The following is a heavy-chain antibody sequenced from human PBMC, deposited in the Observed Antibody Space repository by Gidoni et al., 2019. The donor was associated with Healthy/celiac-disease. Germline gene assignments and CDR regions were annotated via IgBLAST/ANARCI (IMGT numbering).Heavy chain of an antibody. CDR2: INHSGSP. CDR3: ARGGRYSYGYPLDY. J-gene: IGHJ4*02. V-gene: IGHV4-34*01. D-gene: IGHD5-18*01. CDR1: GGSFSGYY. Sequence: QVQLQQWGAGLLKPSETLSLTCAVYGGSFSGYYWSWIRQPPGKGLEWIGEINHSGSPNYNPSLKSRVTISVDTSKNQFSLKLSSVTATDTAVYYCARGGRYSYGYPLDYWGQGTLVTVSS.